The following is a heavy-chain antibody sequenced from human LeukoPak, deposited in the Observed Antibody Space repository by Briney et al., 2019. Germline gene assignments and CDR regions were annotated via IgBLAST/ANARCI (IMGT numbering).Heavy chain of an antibody. CDR3: ARGTYSSGWYD. CDR2: IYYSGST. D-gene: IGHD6-19*01. Sequence: SETLSLTCTVSGGSISSYYWSWIRQPPGKGLEWIGYIYYSGSTNYNPSLKSRVTISVDTPKNQFSLKLSSVTAADTAVYYCARGTYSSGWYDWGQGTLVTVSS. J-gene: IGHJ4*02. V-gene: IGHV4-59*01. CDR1: GGSISSYY.